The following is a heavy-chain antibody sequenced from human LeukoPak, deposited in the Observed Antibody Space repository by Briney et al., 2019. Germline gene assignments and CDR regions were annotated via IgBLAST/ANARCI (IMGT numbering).Heavy chain of an antibody. Sequence: PSETLSLTCTVSGGSISSYYWSWIRQPPGKRLEWIGYIYYSGSTNYNPSLKSRVTISVDTSKNQFSLKLSSVTAADTAVYYCASNYYGSGSLDYWGQGNLVTVSS. CDR1: GGSISSYY. CDR2: IYYSGST. CDR3: ASNYYGSGSLDY. D-gene: IGHD3-10*01. V-gene: IGHV4-59*08. J-gene: IGHJ4*02.